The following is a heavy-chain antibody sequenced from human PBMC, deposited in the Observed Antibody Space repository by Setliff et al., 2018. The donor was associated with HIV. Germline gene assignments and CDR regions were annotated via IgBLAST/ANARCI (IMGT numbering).Heavy chain of an antibody. V-gene: IGHV4-38-2*01. J-gene: IGHJ4*02. Sequence: SETLSLTCAVSGYSISSGYYWGWIRQPPGKGLEWIGSIYHSESTYDNPSLKSRVTISVETSKNQFSLKLSSVTAAATAVYYCSSLPYSSGWYLDYWGQGTLVTVSS. CDR2: IYHSEST. CDR3: SSLPYSSGWYLDY. CDR1: GYSISSGYY. D-gene: IGHD6-19*01.